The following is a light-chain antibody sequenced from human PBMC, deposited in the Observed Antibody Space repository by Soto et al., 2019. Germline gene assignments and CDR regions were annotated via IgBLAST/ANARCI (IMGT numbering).Light chain of an antibody. V-gene: IGKV1-39*01. CDR2: AAS. J-gene: IGKJ2*01. CDR3: QHSYNPPHT. CDR1: QDICTS. Sequence: DIQLTQTPSSLSASVGDRVTITCRASQDICTSLSWYRQKPGHAPQLLIFAASTLRSGVPSRFNGRGSATDFSLTISSLQPEDSGTYSCQHSYNPPHTFGQGTRLEIK.